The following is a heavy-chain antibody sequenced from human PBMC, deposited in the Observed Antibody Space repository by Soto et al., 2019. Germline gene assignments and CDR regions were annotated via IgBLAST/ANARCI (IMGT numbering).Heavy chain of an antibody. CDR2: ISKSSRYI. D-gene: IGHD3-22*01. Sequence: GSLRLSCAASGFTLSSYSMNWVRQAPGKGLEWVSSISKSSRYIYYADSVKGRFTISRDNAKNSLYLQMNSLRAEDTAVYYCARDYYDSFFDYWGQGTLVTVSS. CDR3: ARDYYDSFFDY. J-gene: IGHJ4*02. CDR1: GFTLSSYS. V-gene: IGHV3-21*01.